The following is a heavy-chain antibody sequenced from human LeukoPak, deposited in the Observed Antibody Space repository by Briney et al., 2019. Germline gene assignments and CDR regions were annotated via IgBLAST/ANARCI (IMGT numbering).Heavy chain of an antibody. Sequence: SETLSLTRTVSGGSISSGDYYWSWIRQPPGKGVEWIGYIYYSGSTYYNPSLKSRVTISVDTSKNQFSLKLSSVTAADTAVYNRGRASIAVAAVIDYWGQGPVVTVSS. D-gene: IGHD6-19*01. CDR1: GGSISSGDYY. V-gene: IGHV4-30-4*08. CDR2: IYYSGST. CDR3: GRASIAVAAVIDY. J-gene: IGHJ4*02.